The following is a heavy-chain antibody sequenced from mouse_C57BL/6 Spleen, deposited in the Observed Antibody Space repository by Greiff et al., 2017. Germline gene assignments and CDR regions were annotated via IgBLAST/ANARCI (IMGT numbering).Heavy chain of an antibody. CDR1: GYAFSSSW. J-gene: IGHJ4*01. CDR2: IYPGDGDT. Sequence: VQLQQSGPELVKPGASVKISCKASGYAFSSSWMNWVKQRPGKGLEWIGRIYPGDGDTNYNGKFKGKATLTADKSSSTAYMQLSSLTSEDSAVYFCARDGNSPYAMDYWGQGTSVTVSS. V-gene: IGHV1-82*01. CDR3: ARDGNSPYAMDY. D-gene: IGHD2-1*01.